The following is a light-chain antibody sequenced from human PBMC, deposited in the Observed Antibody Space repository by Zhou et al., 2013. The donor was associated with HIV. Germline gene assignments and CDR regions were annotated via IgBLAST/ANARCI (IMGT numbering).Light chain of an antibody. J-gene: IGKJ5*01. Sequence: EIVLTQSPATLSLSPGERATLSCRASQSVSSYLAWYQQKPGQAPRLLIYDASNRATGIPARFSGSGSGTDFTLTISSLEPEDFAVYYCQQRSNWPPSITFGQGTRLGSK. V-gene: IGKV3-11*01. CDR2: DAS. CDR3: QQRSNWPPSIT. CDR1: QSVSSY.